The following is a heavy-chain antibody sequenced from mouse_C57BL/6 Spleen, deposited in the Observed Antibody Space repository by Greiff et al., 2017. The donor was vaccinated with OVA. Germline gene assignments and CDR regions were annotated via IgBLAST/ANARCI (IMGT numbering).Heavy chain of an antibody. CDR2: IYPGDGDT. D-gene: IGHD1-1*01. CDR1: GYAFSSYW. J-gene: IGHJ1*03. V-gene: IGHV1-80*01. CDR3: ARSDYYGSSYYWYFDV. Sequence: QVQLKQSGAELVKPGASVKISCKASGYAFSSYWMNWVKQRPGKGLEWIGQIYPGDGDTNYNGKFKGKATLTADKSSSTAYMQLSSLTSEDSAVYFCARSDYYGSSYYWYFDVWGTGTTVTVSS.